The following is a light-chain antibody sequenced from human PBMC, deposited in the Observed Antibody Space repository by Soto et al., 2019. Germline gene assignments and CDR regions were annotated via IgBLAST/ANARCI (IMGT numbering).Light chain of an antibody. CDR1: QGISTY. J-gene: IGKJ5*01. CDR3: QQTYSTSSIT. CDR2: AAS. Sequence: VQLTQSPSFLSASVGDRVTITCRASQGISTYLAWYQQKPGKAPKVLIHAASTLQSGVPSRFSGSGAGTEFSLTISNLQPEDFATYYCQQTYSTSSITFGQGTRLEIK. V-gene: IGKV1-9*01.